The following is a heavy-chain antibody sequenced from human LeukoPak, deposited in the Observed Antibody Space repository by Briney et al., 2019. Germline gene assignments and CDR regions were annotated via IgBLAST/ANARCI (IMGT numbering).Heavy chain of an antibody. CDR1: GGTFSSYA. V-gene: IGHV1-69*13. Sequence: ASVKVSCKASGGTFSSYAISWVRQAPGQGLEWMGGIIPIFGTANYAQKFQGRVTITADESTSTAYMELRSLRSEDTAVYYCARGCSSTSCYTCAFDYWGQGTLVTVSS. J-gene: IGHJ4*02. CDR3: ARGCSSTSCYTCAFDY. CDR2: IIPIFGTA. D-gene: IGHD2-2*02.